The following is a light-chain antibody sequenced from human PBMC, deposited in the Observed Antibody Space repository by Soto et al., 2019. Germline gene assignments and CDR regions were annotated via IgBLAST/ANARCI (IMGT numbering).Light chain of an antibody. CDR3: QQYNKLPPQYT. CDR2: GES. V-gene: IGKV3-15*01. CDR1: QSINSD. Sequence: EIVMTQSPVTLSVSPGERATLSCRASQSINSDLAWYQQKPGQAPRLLLYGESTRATDIPASISGSGSGTAFTLTISNLQSEDFAVYYCQQYNKLPPQYTFGQGTKLEIK. J-gene: IGKJ2*01.